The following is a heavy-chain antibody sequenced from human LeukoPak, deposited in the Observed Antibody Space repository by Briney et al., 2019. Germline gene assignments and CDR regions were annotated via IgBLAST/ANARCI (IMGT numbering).Heavy chain of an antibody. V-gene: IGHV3-30*03. J-gene: IGHJ4*02. CDR2: ISYDGSNK. CDR1: GFTFSSYG. CDR3: AREGDLVVVVAATYFDY. Sequence: GGSLRLSCAASGFTFSSYGMHWVRQAPGKGLEWVAVISYDGSNKYYADSVKGRFTISRDNSKNTLYLQMNSLRAEDTAVYYCAREGDLVVVVAATYFDYWGQGTLVTVSS. D-gene: IGHD2-15*01.